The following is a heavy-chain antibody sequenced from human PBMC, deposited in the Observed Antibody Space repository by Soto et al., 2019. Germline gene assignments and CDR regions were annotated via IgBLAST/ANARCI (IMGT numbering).Heavy chain of an antibody. V-gene: IGHV1-69*13. CDR2: IIPIFGTA. Sequence: EASVKVSCKASGGTFSSYAISWVRQAPGQGLEWMGGIIPIFGTANYAQKFQGRVTITADESTSTAYMELSSLRSEDTAVYYCAREVFDDSSGYYFDYWGQGTLVTVS. CDR3: AREVFDDSSGYYFDY. CDR1: GGTFSSYA. D-gene: IGHD3-22*01. J-gene: IGHJ4*02.